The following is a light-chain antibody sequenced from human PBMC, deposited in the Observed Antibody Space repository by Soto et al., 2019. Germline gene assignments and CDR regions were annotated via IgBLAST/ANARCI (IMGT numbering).Light chain of an antibody. CDR2: RAS. CDR3: QQYEKWPWT. Sequence: IVMTQSPAPMSVSPGERATLSCRASQSVSSNLAWYQQKPGQAPRLFIYRASTRATGIPARFSGSGSGTEFTLTISSLQSEDFAVYYCQQYEKWPWTFGQGTKVDTK. V-gene: IGKV3-15*01. J-gene: IGKJ1*01. CDR1: QSVSSN.